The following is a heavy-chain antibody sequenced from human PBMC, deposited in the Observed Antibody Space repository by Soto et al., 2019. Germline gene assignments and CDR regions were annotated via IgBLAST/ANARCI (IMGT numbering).Heavy chain of an antibody. CDR1: VYTFTSYA. CDR2: INAGNGNT. J-gene: IGHJ4*02. Sequence: ASVKVSCKASVYTFTSYAMHWVRQAPGQRLEWMGWINAGNGNTNYAQKLQDRVTITRDTSTSTAYMELRSLRSDDTAVYYCARVWGSGWYLVDYWGQGTLVTVSS. D-gene: IGHD6-19*01. V-gene: IGHV1-3*01. CDR3: ARVWGSGWYLVDY.